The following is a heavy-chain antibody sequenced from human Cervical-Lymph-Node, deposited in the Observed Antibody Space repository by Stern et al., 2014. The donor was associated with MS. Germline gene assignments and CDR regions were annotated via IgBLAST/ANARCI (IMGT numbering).Heavy chain of an antibody. CDR2: LNPRSGAT. Sequence: VQLVESGAVVKNPGASVKVSCQASGYTFIDHYIHWVRQTPGQGLEWMGWLNPRSGATQYSQTFRGRVTVTRVSSVNTATMVLTSLTRDDTGVYYCARGFRMATVKAVADVFDAVGVWGQGTRVTVSS. D-gene: IGHD6-19*01. V-gene: IGHV1-2*02. CDR1: GYTFIDHY. J-gene: IGHJ6*02. CDR3: ARGFRMATVKAVADVFDAVGV.